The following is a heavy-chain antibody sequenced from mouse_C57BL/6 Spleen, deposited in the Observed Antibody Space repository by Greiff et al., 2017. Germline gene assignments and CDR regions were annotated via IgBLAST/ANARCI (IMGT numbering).Heavy chain of an antibody. D-gene: IGHD4-1*01. V-gene: IGHV1-54*01. CDR3: ARSETGTNYFDC. CDR1: GYAFTNYL. J-gene: IGHJ2*01. CDR2: INPGSGGT. Sequence: QVQLKQSGAELVRPGTSVKVSCKASGYAFTNYLIAWVKQRPGQGLEWIGVINPGSGGTNYNEKFKGKATLTSAKSSRTAYMQLSSLTSEDSAVYFCARSETGTNYFDCWGQGTTLTVSS.